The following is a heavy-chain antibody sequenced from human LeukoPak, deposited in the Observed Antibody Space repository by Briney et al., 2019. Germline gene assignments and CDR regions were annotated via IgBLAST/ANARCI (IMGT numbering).Heavy chain of an antibody. D-gene: IGHD3-10*01. CDR1: GYTLTELS. V-gene: IGHV1-24*01. CDR2: FDPEDGET. CDR3: ATDTTVRGVIGY. J-gene: IGHJ4*02. Sequence: ASVKVSCKVTGYTLTELSMHWVRQAPGKGLEWMGGFDPEDGETIYAQKFQGRLTMTEDTPTDTAYMELSSLRSEDTAVYYCATDTTVRGVIGYWGQGTLVTVSS.